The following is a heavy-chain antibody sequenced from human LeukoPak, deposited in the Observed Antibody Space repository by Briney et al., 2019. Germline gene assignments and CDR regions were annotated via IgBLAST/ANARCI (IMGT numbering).Heavy chain of an antibody. J-gene: IGHJ4*02. D-gene: IGHD4-17*01. CDR1: GFTFSSYW. V-gene: IGHV3-74*01. CDR2: INTDGSST. CDR3: AKETHYGDYVG. Sequence: GGSLRLSCAASGFTFSSYWMHWVRQAPGKRLVWVSRINTDGSSTSYADSVKGRFTISRDNAKNTLYLQMNSLRAEDTAVYYCAKETHYGDYVGWGQGTLVTVSS.